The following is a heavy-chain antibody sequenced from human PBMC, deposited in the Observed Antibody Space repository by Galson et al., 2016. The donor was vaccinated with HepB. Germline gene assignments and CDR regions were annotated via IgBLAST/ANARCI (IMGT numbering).Heavy chain of an antibody. CDR2: IHHTEST. Sequence: ETLSLTCAVSNYSTNSGYYWGWIRQPPGKGLEWIGSIHHTESTYYNPSLASRVTISVDTSKNRFSLRLKSVTAADTAVYYCAREAAGYSGYFFYYHGIDVWGQGTTVTVSS. J-gene: IGHJ6*02. D-gene: IGHD5-12*01. CDR3: AREAAGYSGYFFYYHGIDV. V-gene: IGHV4-38-2*02. CDR1: NYSTNSGYY.